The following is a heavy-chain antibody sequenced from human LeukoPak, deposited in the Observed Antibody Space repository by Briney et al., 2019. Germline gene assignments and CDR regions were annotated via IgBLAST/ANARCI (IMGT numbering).Heavy chain of an antibody. CDR3: GRALGSPLDY. CDR2: LSYDGSNK. CDR1: GFTLSSHA. Sequence: PGGSLRLSCAASGFTLSSHAMHWVRQAPGKGLEWVAVLSYDGSNKNYADSVKGRFTISRDNSKNTLYLQMNSLRAEDTAVYYCGRALGSPLDYWGQGTLVTVSS. V-gene: IGHV3-30-3*01. J-gene: IGHJ4*02. D-gene: IGHD1-26*01.